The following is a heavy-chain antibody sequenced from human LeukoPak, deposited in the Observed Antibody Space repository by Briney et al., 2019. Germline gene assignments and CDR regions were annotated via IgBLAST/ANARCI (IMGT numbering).Heavy chain of an antibody. Sequence: GGSLRLSCAAAGFTFADYTMHWVRQAPGKGLEWVSLISWDGGSTYYADSVKGRFTISRDNSKNSLYLQMNSLRTEDTALYYCAKDFRSVAFDIWGQGTMVTVSS. V-gene: IGHV3-43*01. CDR3: AKDFRSVAFDI. CDR1: GFTFADYT. CDR2: ISWDGGST. J-gene: IGHJ3*02.